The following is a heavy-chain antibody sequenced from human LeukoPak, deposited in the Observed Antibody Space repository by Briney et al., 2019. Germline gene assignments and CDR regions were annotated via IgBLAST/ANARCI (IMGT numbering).Heavy chain of an antibody. Sequence: SETLSLTCTVSGGSISSHYWGWVRQPPGKGLDWIGYIYYSGSTNYNPSLKSRVTISVDTSKNQFSLKLSSVTAADTAVYYCARGAANFDYWGQGTLVTVSS. CDR2: IYYSGST. D-gene: IGHD2-15*01. V-gene: IGHV4-59*11. CDR1: GGSISSHY. J-gene: IGHJ4*02. CDR3: ARGAANFDY.